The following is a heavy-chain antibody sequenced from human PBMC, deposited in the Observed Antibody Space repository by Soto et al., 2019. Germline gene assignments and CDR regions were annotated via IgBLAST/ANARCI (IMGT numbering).Heavy chain of an antibody. V-gene: IGHV3-33*01. CDR2: IWYDGSNK. CDR3: ARDGLEYSSSTYYFDY. D-gene: IGHD6-6*01. CDR1: GFTFSSYG. Sequence: TGGSLRLSCAASGFTFSSYGMHWVRQAPGKGLEWVAVIWYDGSNKYYADSVKGRFTISRDNSKNTLYLQMNSLRAEDTAVYYCARDGLEYSSSTYYFDYWGQGTLVTVSS. J-gene: IGHJ4*02.